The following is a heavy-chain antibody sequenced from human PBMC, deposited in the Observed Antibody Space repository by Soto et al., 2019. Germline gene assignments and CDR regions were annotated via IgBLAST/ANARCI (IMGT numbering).Heavy chain of an antibody. CDR1: GYTFTDYR. Sequence: QVQLVQSGVEVKKPGATVKVSCKASGYTFTDYRMIWVRQAPGQGLEWMGIINPSGGSTNYAPNFQGRVTLTRDSFTSTVYMELINLRSEDTAVYYCARPAGRLANSFDPWGQGTLVTVSS. CDR3: ARPAGRLANSFDP. V-gene: IGHV1-46*01. J-gene: IGHJ5*02. CDR2: INPSGGST. D-gene: IGHD6-6*01.